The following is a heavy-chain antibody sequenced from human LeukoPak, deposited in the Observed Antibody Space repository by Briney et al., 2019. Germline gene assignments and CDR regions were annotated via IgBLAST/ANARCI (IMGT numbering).Heavy chain of an antibody. CDR3: ARLISLITGTPYYFDF. CDR2: IYYSGSA. V-gene: IGHV4-30-4*01. CDR1: GGSISSGDYY. D-gene: IGHD1-20*01. Sequence: SQTLSLTCTVSGGSISSGDYYWTWIRQPPGKGLEWIGYIYYSGSAYYNPSLKSRVTISVDTSKNQFSLKLSSVTAADTALYYCARLISLITGTPYYFDFWGQGTLVTVSS. J-gene: IGHJ4*02.